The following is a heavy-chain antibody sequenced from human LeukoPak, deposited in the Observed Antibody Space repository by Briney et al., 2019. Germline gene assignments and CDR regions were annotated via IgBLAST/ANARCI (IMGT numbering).Heavy chain of an antibody. Sequence: SETLSLTCTVSGGSISSYYWSWIRQPPGKGLEWIGYIYYSGSTNYNPSLKSRVTISVDTSKNQFSLKLSSVTAADTAVYYCARGLYNRNYWGQGTLVTVSS. CDR2: IYYSGST. CDR3: ARGLYNRNY. J-gene: IGHJ4*02. V-gene: IGHV4-59*01. CDR1: GGSISSYY. D-gene: IGHD1-14*01.